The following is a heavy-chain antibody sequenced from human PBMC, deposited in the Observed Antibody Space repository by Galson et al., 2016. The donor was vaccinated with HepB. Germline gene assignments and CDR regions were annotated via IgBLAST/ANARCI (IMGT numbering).Heavy chain of an antibody. D-gene: IGHD3-10*01. CDR2: INSDGTIS. CDR1: GFAFGSHW. J-gene: IGHJ5*02. Sequence: SLRLSCAASGFAFGSHWMHWVRQVPGKGLVWVSRINSDGTISNYADSVKGRFTISRDNAKNTLYLQMNSLRVEDTAVYYWARDRGGSAGAFNWFYPWGQGTLVTVSS. V-gene: IGHV3-74*01. CDR3: ARDRGGSAGAFNWFYP.